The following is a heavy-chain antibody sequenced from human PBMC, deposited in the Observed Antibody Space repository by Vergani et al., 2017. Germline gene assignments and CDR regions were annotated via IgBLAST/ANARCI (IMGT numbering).Heavy chain of an antibody. Sequence: QLQLQESGPGLVKPSETLSLTCTVPGGPISSSSHYWGWIRQPPGKGLEWIGSIYYSGSTYYNPSLKSRVTISVDTSKNQFSLKLSSVTAADTAVYYCARVVSTNSRIAVAGKIDYWGQGTLVTVSS. V-gene: IGHV4-39*01. D-gene: IGHD6-19*01. CDR1: GGPISSSSHY. J-gene: IGHJ4*01. CDR3: ARVVSTNSRIAVAGKIDY. CDR2: IYYSGST.